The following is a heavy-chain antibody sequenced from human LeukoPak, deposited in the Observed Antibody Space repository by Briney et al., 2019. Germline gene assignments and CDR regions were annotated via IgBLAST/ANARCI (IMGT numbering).Heavy chain of an antibody. V-gene: IGHV3-23*01. CDR3: AKYGIVLPPGAHIPHWFDF. D-gene: IGHD2-2*01. CDR2: IVGRDGDT. CDR1: GFTFSNFG. J-gene: IGHJ4*02. Sequence: GGSVRPPCAASGFTFSNFGITWVRQAPGKGLEWVSTIVGRDGDTYYTDSVKGRFTISRDISKNTVYLQMNSLRGDDTAVYYCAKYGIVLPPGAHIPHWFDFWAQGTLVTVTS.